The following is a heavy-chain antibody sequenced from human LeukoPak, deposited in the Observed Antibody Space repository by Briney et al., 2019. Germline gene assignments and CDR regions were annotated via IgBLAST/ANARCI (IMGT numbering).Heavy chain of an antibody. CDR2: ISYDGSNK. V-gene: IGHV3-30-3*01. CDR3: ARGIPLAIFGVVIIPHHFDY. D-gene: IGHD3-3*01. J-gene: IGHJ4*02. Sequence: GGSLRLSCAASGFTFSSYAMHWVRQAPGKGLEWVAVISYDGSNKYYADSVKGRFTISRDNSKNTLYLQMNSLRAEDTAVYYCARGIPLAIFGVVIIPHHFDYWGQGTLVTVSS. CDR1: GFTFSSYA.